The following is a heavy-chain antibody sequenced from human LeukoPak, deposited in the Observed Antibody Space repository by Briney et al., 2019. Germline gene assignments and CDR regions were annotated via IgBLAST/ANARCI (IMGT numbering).Heavy chain of an antibody. J-gene: IGHJ6*02. V-gene: IGHV5-51*01. Sequence: GESLKISCKGSGYSFTSYWIGWVRQMPGKGLERMGIIYPGDSDTRYSPSFQGQVTISADKSISTAYLQWSSLKASDTAMYYCARHCPSRSQPDLTGYYMDYYYGMDVWGQGTTVTVSS. CDR3: ARHCPSRSQPDLTGYYMDYYYGMDV. CDR2: IYPGDSDT. D-gene: IGHD3-9*01. CDR1: GYSFTSYW.